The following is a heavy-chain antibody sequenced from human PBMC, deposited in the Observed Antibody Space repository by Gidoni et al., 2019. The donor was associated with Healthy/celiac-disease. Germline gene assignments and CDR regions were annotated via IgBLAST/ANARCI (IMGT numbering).Heavy chain of an antibody. CDR2: IYWDDDK. D-gene: IGHD3-16*01. CDR3: AHRRSGGATLGDWFDP. V-gene: IGHV2-5*02. Sequence: QITLKESGPTLVKPTQTLTLTCTFSGFTLSTSGVGVGWIRQPPGKALEWLAFIYWDDDKRYSPSLKSMLTITKDTSKNQVVLTMTNMDPVDTATYYCAHRRSGGATLGDWFDPWGQGTLVTVSS. J-gene: IGHJ5*02. CDR1: GFTLSTSGVG.